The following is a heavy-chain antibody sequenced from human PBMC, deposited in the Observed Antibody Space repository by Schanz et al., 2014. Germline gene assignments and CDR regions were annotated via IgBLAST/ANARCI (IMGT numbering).Heavy chain of an antibody. CDR3: ARVKYCTITRCYRTETEGIYYMDV. V-gene: IGHV3-23*04. J-gene: IGHJ6*03. D-gene: IGHD2-2*01. CDR1: GFTFSSYA. CDR2: SSSGGGST. Sequence: EVQLVESGGGLIQPGGSLRLSCAASGFTFSSYAMSWVRQAPGKGLEWVSSSSSGGGSTYYADSVKGRFTISRDNSKNTQDLQRKSLRAEDTAVYDCARVKYCTITRCYRTETEGIYYMDVWGKGTTVTVSS.